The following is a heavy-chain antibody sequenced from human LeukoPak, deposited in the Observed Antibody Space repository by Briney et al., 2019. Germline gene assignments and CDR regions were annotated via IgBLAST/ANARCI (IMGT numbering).Heavy chain of an antibody. CDR1: GLSLSSNN. CDR3: ARDSGSYYSWDY. Sequence: GGSLRLSCAASGLSLSSNNMHWVRQTPGGGLEWVSYISSSGSTIYYADSVKGRFTISRDNAKNSLYLQMNSLRAEDTAVYYCARDSGSYYSWDYWGQGTLVTVSS. J-gene: IGHJ4*02. CDR2: ISSSGSTI. D-gene: IGHD1-26*01. V-gene: IGHV3-48*04.